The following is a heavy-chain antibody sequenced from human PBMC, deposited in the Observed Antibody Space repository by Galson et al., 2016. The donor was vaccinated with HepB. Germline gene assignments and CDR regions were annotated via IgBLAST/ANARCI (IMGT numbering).Heavy chain of an antibody. CDR2: VSYSGNDA. D-gene: IGHD3-22*01. CDR3: ARALQDFYDSSDAFAL. V-gene: IGHV3-30*04. CDR1: GFTFSSYA. J-gene: IGHJ3*01. Sequence: SLRLSCAASGFTFSSYAMHWVRQAPGKGPEWVAVVSYSGNDACYLESVKGRFTVSRDNSKNTLYLQMDRLRPEDTAMYYCARALQDFYDSSDAFALWGQGTLVTVSS.